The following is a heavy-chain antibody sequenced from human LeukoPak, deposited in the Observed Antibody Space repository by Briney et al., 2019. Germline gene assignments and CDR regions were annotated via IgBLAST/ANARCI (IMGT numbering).Heavy chain of an antibody. Sequence: SETLSLTCTVSGGSIGSGGYYWSWIRQHPGKGLEWIGYIYYSGSTYYNPSLKSRVTISVDTSKNQFSLKLSSVTAADTAVYYCAREVGAYGSGSYHDYWGQGTLVTVSS. CDR1: GGSIGSGGYY. J-gene: IGHJ4*02. V-gene: IGHV4-31*03. D-gene: IGHD3-10*01. CDR2: IYYSGST. CDR3: AREVGAYGSGSYHDY.